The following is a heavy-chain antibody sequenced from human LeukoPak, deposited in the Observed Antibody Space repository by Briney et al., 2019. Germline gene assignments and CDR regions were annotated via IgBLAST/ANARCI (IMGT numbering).Heavy chain of an antibody. CDR3: TKSHKVTAGTYYFDC. CDR1: GFTFSSYG. D-gene: IGHD2-2*01. Sequence: GGSLRLSCAASGFTFSSYGMHWVRQAPGKGLEWVSGISGSGDSTYYADSVKGRFTISRDSSKNTLYLQMNSLGAEDTAVYYCTKSHKVTAGTYYFDCWGQGTLVTVSS. J-gene: IGHJ4*02. CDR2: ISGSGDST. V-gene: IGHV3-23*01.